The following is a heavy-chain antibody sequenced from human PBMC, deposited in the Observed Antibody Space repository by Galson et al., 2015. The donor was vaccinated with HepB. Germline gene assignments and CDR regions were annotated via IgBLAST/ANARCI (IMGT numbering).Heavy chain of an antibody. Sequence: SCKASGYTFTTYFMHWVRQAPRQGLEWMGIIDPSGGSTSYAQKFQGRVTMTRDTSTTTVYMELSSLRSEDTAVYYCARGLSRGDYDSSGYRYWYFDLWGRGTLVTVSS. J-gene: IGHJ2*01. CDR2: IDPSGGST. D-gene: IGHD3-22*01. CDR3: ARGLSRGDYDSSGYRYWYFDL. CDR1: GYTFTTYF. V-gene: IGHV1-46*01.